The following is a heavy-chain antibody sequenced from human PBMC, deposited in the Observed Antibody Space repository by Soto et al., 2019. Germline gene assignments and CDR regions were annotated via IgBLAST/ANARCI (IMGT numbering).Heavy chain of an antibody. V-gene: IGHV1-69*01. CDR2: IIPILTAA. CDR3: AGTWGLERHELDS. CDR1: GGTFSTFS. J-gene: IGHJ4*02. Sequence: QVHLVQSGAEVKEPGSSVKVSCSASGGTFSTFSINWVRQAPGQGLEWMGGIIPILTAANYAQRFQGRLTITADDSTSTAYMELSSLTSEDTAVYFCAGTWGLERHELDSWGQGTLVTVSS. D-gene: IGHD1-1*01.